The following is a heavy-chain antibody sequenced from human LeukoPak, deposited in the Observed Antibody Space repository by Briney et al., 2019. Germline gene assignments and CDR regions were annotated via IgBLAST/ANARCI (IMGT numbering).Heavy chain of an antibody. CDR3: ASSQDYYDSSGYNYFDY. CDR1: GGSISSSSYY. J-gene: IGHJ4*02. D-gene: IGHD3-22*01. V-gene: IGHV4-39*01. CDR2: IYYSGST. Sequence: SETPSLTCTGPGGSISSSSYYWGWICQPPGKGLEWIGSIYYSGSTYYNPSLRSRVTISVDSSKNQFCLKLSSVTAADTAVYYCASSQDYYDSSGYNYFDYWGEGTLVTVSS.